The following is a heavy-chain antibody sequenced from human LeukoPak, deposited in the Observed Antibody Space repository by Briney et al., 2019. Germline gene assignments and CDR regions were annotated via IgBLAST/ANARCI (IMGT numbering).Heavy chain of an antibody. CDR1: GGSISSGGYY. Sequence: PSETLSLTCTVSGGSISSGGYYWSWIRQPPGKGLEWIGYIYYSGNTNYNPSVKSRVTVSVDTSKNQFSLKLSSATAADTAVYYCARAPATANWNAYYFDSWGQGTLVTVSS. CDR2: IYYSGNT. CDR3: ARAPATANWNAYYFDS. V-gene: IGHV4-61*08. J-gene: IGHJ4*02. D-gene: IGHD1-1*01.